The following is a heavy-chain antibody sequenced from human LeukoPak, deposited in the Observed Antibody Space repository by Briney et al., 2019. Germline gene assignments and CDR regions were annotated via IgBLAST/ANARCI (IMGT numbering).Heavy chain of an antibody. Sequence: PGGSLRLSCAPSGFTFSDYYMSWIRQAPGKGLEWVSYISSSGSTIYYADSVKGRFTISRDNAKNSLYLQMNSLRAEDTAVYYCASVGYCSGGSCYYYGMDVWGQGTTVTVSS. CDR2: ISSSGSTI. D-gene: IGHD2-15*01. CDR1: GFTFSDYY. V-gene: IGHV3-11*01. J-gene: IGHJ6*02. CDR3: ASVGYCSGGSCYYYGMDV.